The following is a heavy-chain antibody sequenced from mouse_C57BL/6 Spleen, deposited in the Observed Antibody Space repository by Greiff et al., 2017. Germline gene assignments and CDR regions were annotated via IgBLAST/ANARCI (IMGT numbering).Heavy chain of an antibody. CDR2: ISNGGGST. Sequence: EVKLVESGGGLVQPGGSLKLSCAASGFTFSDYYMYWVRQTPEKRLEWVAYISNGGGSTYYPDTVKGRFIISRDNAKKTLYLQMSRLKSEDTAMYYCARQYWDDYAMDYWGQGTSVTVSS. V-gene: IGHV5-12*01. CDR1: GFTFSDYY. CDR3: ARQYWDDYAMDY. J-gene: IGHJ4*01. D-gene: IGHD4-1*01.